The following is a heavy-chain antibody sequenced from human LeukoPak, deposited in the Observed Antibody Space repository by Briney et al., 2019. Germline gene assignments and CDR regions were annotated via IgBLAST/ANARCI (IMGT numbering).Heavy chain of an antibody. D-gene: IGHD2-2*01. J-gene: IGHJ3*02. CDR1: GGSISSSSYY. Sequence: SETLSLTCTVSGGSISSSSYYWGWIRQPPGKGLEWIGRIYTSGSTNYNPSLKSRVTISVDTSKNQFSLKLSSVTAADTAVYYCARDRMSSHSAFDIWGQGTMVTVSS. V-gene: IGHV4-39*07. CDR2: IYTSGST. CDR3: ARDRMSSHSAFDI.